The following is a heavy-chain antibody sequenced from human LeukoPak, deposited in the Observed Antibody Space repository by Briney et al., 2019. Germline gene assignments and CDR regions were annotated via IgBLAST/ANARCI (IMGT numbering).Heavy chain of an antibody. CDR3: ARDRGVRGVIVPNFDY. Sequence: PGGSLRLSCVASGFIFETYNMHWVRQAPGKGLEWVSSISRSGSYIYYADSLKGRFTISRDNAKNSLYLQMNSLRAEDTAVYYCARDRGVRGVIVPNFDYWGQGTLVTVSS. CDR1: GFIFETYN. CDR2: ISRSGSYI. J-gene: IGHJ4*02. V-gene: IGHV3-21*01. D-gene: IGHD3-10*01.